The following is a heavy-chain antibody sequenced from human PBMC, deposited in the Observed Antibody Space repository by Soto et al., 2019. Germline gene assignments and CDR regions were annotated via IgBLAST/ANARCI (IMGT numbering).Heavy chain of an antibody. J-gene: IGHJ4*02. CDR1: GFTSSSYA. CDR2: ISNDGSEK. V-gene: IGHV3-30-3*01. D-gene: IGHD2-2*01. CDR3: ARGPSPYTSGYFDD. Sequence: GGSLRLSCAASGFTSSSYAMQWVRQAPGKGLEWVAVISNDGSEKYYAESVKGRFTISRDNSKNTLYLQMNSLRAEDTAVYYCARGPSPYTSGYFDDWGQGTLVTVSS.